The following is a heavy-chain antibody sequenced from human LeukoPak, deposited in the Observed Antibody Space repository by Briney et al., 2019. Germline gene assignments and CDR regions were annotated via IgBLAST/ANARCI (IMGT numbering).Heavy chain of an antibody. CDR2: IKQDGSEK. CDR1: GFTFSSYW. Sequence: GGSLRLSCAASGFTFSSYWMSWVRQAPGKGLEWVANIKQDGSEKYYVDSVKGRFTTSRDNAKNSLYLQMNSLRAEDTAVYYCARDTSEFDDSSGYLHYYYYMDVWGKGTTVTVSS. V-gene: IGHV3-7*01. CDR3: ARDTSEFDDSSGYLHYYYYMDV. D-gene: IGHD3-22*01. J-gene: IGHJ6*03.